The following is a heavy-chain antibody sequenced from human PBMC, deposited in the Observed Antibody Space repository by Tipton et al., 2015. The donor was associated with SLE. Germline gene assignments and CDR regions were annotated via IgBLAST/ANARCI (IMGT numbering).Heavy chain of an antibody. CDR2: IHHTGRT. CDR1: GGSISRYY. J-gene: IGHJ6*03. V-gene: IGHV4-59*12. CDR3: ARAPGLERSYYYYYYMDV. D-gene: IGHD1-1*01. Sequence: LRLSCTVSGGSISRYYWSWIRQPPGKGLEWLGLIHHTGRTYNPSLKSRVTISVDTSKNQFSLKLSSVTAADTAVYYCARAPGLERSYYYYYYMDVWDKGTTVTVS.